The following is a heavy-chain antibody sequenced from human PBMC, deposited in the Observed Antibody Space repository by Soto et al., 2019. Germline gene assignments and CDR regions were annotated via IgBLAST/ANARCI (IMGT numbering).Heavy chain of an antibody. Sequence: QVQLVESGGGVVQPGRSLRLSCAASGFTFSSYGMHWVRQAPGKGLEWVAVISYDGSNKYYADSVKGRFTISRDNSKNTLYLQMNSLRAEDTAVYYCAKDARLRIHSYGMDVWGQGTTVTVSS. CDR3: AKDARLRIHSYGMDV. D-gene: IGHD4-17*01. V-gene: IGHV3-30*18. J-gene: IGHJ6*02. CDR1: GFTFSSYG. CDR2: ISYDGSNK.